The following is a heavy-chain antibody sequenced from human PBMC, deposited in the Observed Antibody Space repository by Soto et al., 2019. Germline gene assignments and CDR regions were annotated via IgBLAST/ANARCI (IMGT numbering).Heavy chain of an antibody. J-gene: IGHJ4*02. CDR2: ISSSSSYI. D-gene: IGHD2-15*01. V-gene: IGHV3-21*01. CDR3: ARDGDVVVVAATLDY. CDR1: GFTFSSYS. Sequence: EVQLVESGGGLVKPGGSLRLSCAASGFTFSSYSMNWVRQAPGKGLEWVSSISSSSSYIYYADSVKGRFTISRDNAKNSLYLQMNSLRDEDTAVYYCARDGDVVVVAATLDYWGQGTLVTVSS.